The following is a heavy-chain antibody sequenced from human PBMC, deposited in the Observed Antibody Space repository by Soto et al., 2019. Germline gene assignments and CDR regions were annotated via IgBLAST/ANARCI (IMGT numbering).Heavy chain of an antibody. Sequence: PGGSLRLSCAASGFTFSSYAMHWVRQAPGKGLEYVSAISSNGGSTYYANSVKGRFTISRDNSKNTLYLQMGSLRAEDMAVYYCARVDDFWSGYYTPPVYWGQGTLVTGSS. CDR3: ARVDDFWSGYYTPPVY. J-gene: IGHJ4*02. V-gene: IGHV3-64*01. D-gene: IGHD3-3*01. CDR1: GFTFSSYA. CDR2: ISSNGGST.